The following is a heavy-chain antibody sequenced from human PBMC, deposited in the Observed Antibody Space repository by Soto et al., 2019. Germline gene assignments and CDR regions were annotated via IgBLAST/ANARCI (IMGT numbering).Heavy chain of an antibody. CDR2: ISHTGTT. CDR3: ARGHYCGDECYFAY. CDR1: GVSITPYY. V-gene: IGHV4-4*07. D-gene: IGHD2-21*01. Sequence: PSETLSLTCSVFGVSITPYYWSWIRQPAGKGLEWIGRISHTGTTNSNPSLEGRVTMSVDPSKNQISLRLSSATAADTATYYCARGHYCGDECYFAYWGQGALVTVSS. J-gene: IGHJ4*02.